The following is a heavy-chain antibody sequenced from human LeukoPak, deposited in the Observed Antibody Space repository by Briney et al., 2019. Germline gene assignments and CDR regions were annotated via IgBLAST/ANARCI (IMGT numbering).Heavy chain of an antibody. J-gene: IGHJ4*02. Sequence: SETLSLTCAVYGGSFSGYYWSWIRQPPGKGLEWIGEINHSGSTNYNPSLKSRVTISVDTSKNQFSLKLSPVTAADTAVYYCARGDGSGSYYIGESFDYWGQGTLVTVSS. V-gene: IGHV4-34*01. CDR1: GGSFSGYY. CDR2: INHSGST. CDR3: ARGDGSGSYYIGESFDY. D-gene: IGHD3-10*01.